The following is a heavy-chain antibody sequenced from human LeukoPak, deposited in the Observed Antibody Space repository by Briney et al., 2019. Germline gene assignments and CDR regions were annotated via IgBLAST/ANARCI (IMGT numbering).Heavy chain of an antibody. J-gene: IGHJ5*02. Sequence: PGGSLRLSCAASGFTFTRVWMSWVRQAPGKGLEWVANIKTDGSDKYYADSVEGRFTISRDNAKNSLYLQMNSLGVEDTAVYYCAHYDFWSGYSFGTWGQGTLVTVSS. CDR1: GFTFTRVW. CDR3: AHYDFWSGYSFGT. CDR2: IKTDGSDK. D-gene: IGHD3-3*01. V-gene: IGHV3-7*01.